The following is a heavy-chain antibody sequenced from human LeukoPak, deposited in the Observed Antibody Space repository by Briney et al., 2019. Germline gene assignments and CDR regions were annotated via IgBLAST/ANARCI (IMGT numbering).Heavy chain of an antibody. CDR3: ARSSSSWYRDAFDI. J-gene: IGHJ3*02. CDR2: ISAYNGNT. Sequence: ASVKVSCKASGYTFTSYGISWVRQAPGQGLEWMRWISAYNGNTNYAQKLQGRDTMTTDTSTSTAYMELRSLRSDDTAVYYCARSSSSWYRDAFDIWGQGTMVTVSS. CDR1: GYTFTSYG. D-gene: IGHD6-13*01. V-gene: IGHV1-18*01.